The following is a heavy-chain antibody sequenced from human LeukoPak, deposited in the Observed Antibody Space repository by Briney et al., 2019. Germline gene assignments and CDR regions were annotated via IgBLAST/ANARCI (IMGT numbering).Heavy chain of an antibody. J-gene: IGHJ6*03. D-gene: IGHD2-2*01. CDR2: IIPIFGTA. V-gene: IGHV1-69*13. Sequence: ASVKVSCKASGGTFSSYAISWVRQAPGQGLEWMGGIIPIFGTANYAQKFQGRVTITADESTSTAYMELSSLRSEDTAVYYCATPHRAAMDYYYYYMDVWGKGTTVTVSS. CDR1: GGTFSSYA. CDR3: ATPHRAAMDYYYYYMDV.